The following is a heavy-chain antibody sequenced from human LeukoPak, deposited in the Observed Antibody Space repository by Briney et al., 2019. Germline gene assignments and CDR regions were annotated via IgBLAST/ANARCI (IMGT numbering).Heavy chain of an antibody. CDR3: ARDTSQSGWPEDYYYYGMDV. D-gene: IGHD6-19*01. V-gene: IGHV3-48*04. CDR2: ISSSSSTI. J-gene: IGHJ6*02. Sequence: GGSLRLSCAASGFTFSSYAMSWVRQAPGKGLEWVSYISSSSSTIYYADSVKGRFTISRDNAKNSLYLQMNSLRAEDTAVYYCARDTSQSGWPEDYYYYGMDVWGQGTTVTVSS. CDR1: GFTFSSYA.